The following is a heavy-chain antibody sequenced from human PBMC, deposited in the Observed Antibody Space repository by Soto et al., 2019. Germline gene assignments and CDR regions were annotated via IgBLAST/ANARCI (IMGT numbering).Heavy chain of an antibody. J-gene: IGHJ4*02. CDR1: GGSISTSSYH. Sequence: SETLSLTCTVSGGSISTSSYHWSWIRQPPGKGLEWIASIYYSGSTYYNPSLKSRATISVDTSKNQFSLKLTSVTAADTAVYYCAREYESSPTDWGQGTLVTVSS. D-gene: IGHD6-13*01. CDR2: IYYSGST. V-gene: IGHV4-39*02. CDR3: AREYESSPTD.